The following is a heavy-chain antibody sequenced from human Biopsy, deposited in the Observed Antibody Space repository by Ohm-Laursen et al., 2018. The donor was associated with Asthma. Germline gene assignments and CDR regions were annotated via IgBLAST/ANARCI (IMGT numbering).Heavy chain of an antibody. Sequence: GASVKVSCKSFGGTFNTYAIGWVRQAPGQGLEWMGGINSVFGTTNYPQKFQDRVTITADDSTSTVYMELSSLRSEDTAVYYCARKAGSCISRTCYSLDFWGQGTLVTVSS. CDR3: ARKAGSCISRTCYSLDF. D-gene: IGHD2-2*01. CDR1: GGTFNTYA. J-gene: IGHJ4*02. V-gene: IGHV1-69*13. CDR2: INSVFGTT.